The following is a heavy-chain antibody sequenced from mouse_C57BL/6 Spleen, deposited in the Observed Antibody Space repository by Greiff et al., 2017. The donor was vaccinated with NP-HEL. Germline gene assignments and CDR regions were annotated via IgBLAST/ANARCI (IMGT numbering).Heavy chain of an antibody. CDR3: ARSRDSITTVVASPYFDY. D-gene: IGHD1-1*01. CDR2: IYPGDGDT. V-gene: IGHV1-80*01. Sequence: VQLQQSGAELVKPGASVKISCKASGYAFSSYWMNWVKQRPGKGLEWIGQIYPGDGDTNYNGKFKGKATLTADKSSSTAYMQLSSLTSEDSAVYCCARSRDSITTVVASPYFDYWGQGTTLTVSS. CDR1: GYAFSSYW. J-gene: IGHJ2*01.